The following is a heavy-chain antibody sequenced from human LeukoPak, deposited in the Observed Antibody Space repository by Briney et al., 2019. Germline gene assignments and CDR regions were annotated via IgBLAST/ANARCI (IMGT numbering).Heavy chain of an antibody. Sequence: GGSLRLSCAASGFTFSSYEMNWVRQAPGKGLEWVAVISYDGSNKYYADSVKGRFTISRDNSKNTLYLQMNSLRAEDTAVYYCAKDHSEQQLIYWGQGTLVTVSS. CDR3: AKDHSEQQLIY. CDR2: ISYDGSNK. D-gene: IGHD6-13*01. CDR1: GFTFSSYE. J-gene: IGHJ4*02. V-gene: IGHV3-30*18.